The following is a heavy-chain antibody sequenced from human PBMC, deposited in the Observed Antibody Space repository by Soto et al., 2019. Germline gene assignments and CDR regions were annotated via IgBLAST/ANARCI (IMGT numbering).Heavy chain of an antibody. D-gene: IGHD3-10*01. Sequence: SETLSLTCAVYGGSFGGYYWSWIRQPPGKGLEWIGEINHSGSTNYNPSLKSRVTISVDTSKNQFSLQLNSVTPADTAVYYCARRVTYGKTFDYWGQGTLVTVS. V-gene: IGHV4-34*01. CDR1: GGSFGGYY. CDR3: ARRVTYGKTFDY. J-gene: IGHJ4*02. CDR2: INHSGST.